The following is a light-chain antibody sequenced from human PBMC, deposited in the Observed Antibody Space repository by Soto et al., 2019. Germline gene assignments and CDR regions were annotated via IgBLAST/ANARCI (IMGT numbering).Light chain of an antibody. CDR2: KAS. Sequence: DIQMTQSPSTLSASVGDRVTITCRASQSISTWLAWYQQKPGKAPQFLLQKASTLESGVPSRVSGSGSGTAFTLTISSLQPDEFATEFGQQYNSYPLTFGGGTKVEIK. CDR3: QQYNSYPLT. V-gene: IGKV1-5*03. CDR1: QSISTW. J-gene: IGKJ4*01.